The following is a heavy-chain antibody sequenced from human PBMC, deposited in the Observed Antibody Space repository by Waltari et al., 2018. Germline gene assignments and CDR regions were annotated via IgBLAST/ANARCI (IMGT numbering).Heavy chain of an antibody. CDR1: GGSISSSSYY. J-gene: IGHJ4*02. CDR3: AREGGCNIVATICEGFDY. D-gene: IGHD5-12*01. V-gene: IGHV4-39*07. CDR2: IYYSGST. Sequence: QLQLQESGPGLVKPSETLSLTCTVSGGSISSSSYYWGWIRQPPGKGLEWIGSIYYSGSTYYNPSLKSRVTISVDTSKNQFSLKLSSVTAADTAVYYWAREGGCNIVATICEGFDYWGQGTLVTVSS.